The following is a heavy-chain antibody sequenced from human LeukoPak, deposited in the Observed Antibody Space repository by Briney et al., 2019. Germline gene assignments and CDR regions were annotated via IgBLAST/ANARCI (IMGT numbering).Heavy chain of an antibody. CDR1: GGSIRNNY. J-gene: IGHJ4*02. V-gene: IGHV4-59*08. CDR2: VYHSGTT. CDR3: ARGNNLTYDF. D-gene: IGHD1/OR15-1a*01. Sequence: SETLSLTCTVAGGSIRNNYWSWIRQPPGKGLEWIGYVYHSGTTTYNPSLKSRVIISIDTSKNQFSLNLTSVTAADTAMYYCARGNNLTYDFWGQGTLVSVSS.